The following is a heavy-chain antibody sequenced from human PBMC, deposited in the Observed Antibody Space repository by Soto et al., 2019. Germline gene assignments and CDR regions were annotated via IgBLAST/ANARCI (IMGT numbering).Heavy chain of an antibody. CDR1: GGSISSSSYY. CDR3: ARRSLTTVTSGLDY. J-gene: IGHJ4*02. D-gene: IGHD4-17*01. CDR2: IYYSGST. V-gene: IGHV4-39*01. Sequence: SETLSLTCTVSGGSISSSSYYWGWIRQPPGKGLEWIGSIYYSGSTYYNPSLKSRVTISVDTSKNQFSLKLSSVTAADTAVYYCARRSLTTVTSGLDYWGPGTLVTVSS.